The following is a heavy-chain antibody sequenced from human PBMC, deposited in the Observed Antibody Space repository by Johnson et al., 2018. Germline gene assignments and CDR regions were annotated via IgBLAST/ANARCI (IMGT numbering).Heavy chain of an antibody. CDR3: ARARGYYSLYCQH. D-gene: IGHD3-22*01. J-gene: IGHJ1*01. Sequence: VQLVQSGGGVVQPGRSLRLSCAASGFTFNNAWMTWVRQAPGKGLDWVGRIKSKSDTGTTDYAAPVKGRFTISRDDSKNTLYLQMNSLRAEDTAVYYCARARGYYSLYCQHWGQGTLVTVSS. CDR2: IKSKSDTGTT. CDR1: GFTFNNAW. V-gene: IGHV3-15*01.